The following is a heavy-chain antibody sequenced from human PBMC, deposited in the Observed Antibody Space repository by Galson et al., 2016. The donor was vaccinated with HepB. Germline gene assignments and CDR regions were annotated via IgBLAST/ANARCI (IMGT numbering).Heavy chain of an antibody. CDR3: AKDIRSVATSLDN. CDR2: ITWNSGTI. CDR1: GFTFSSYS. J-gene: IGHJ4*02. D-gene: IGHD5-12*01. V-gene: IGHV3-9*01. Sequence: SLRLSCAASGFTFSSYSMNWVRQAPGKGLEWVSGITWNSGTIGYADSVKGRFTISRDNAKNSLYLQMNSLRGDDTALYYCAKDIRSVATSLDNWGQGTLVTVSS.